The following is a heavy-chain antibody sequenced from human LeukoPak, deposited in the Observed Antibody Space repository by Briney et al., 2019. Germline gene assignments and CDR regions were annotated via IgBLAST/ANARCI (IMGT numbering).Heavy chain of an antibody. Sequence: PGGSLRLXCAASGFTFSSYAMSWGRQAPGKGLEWVSAISGSGGSTYYADSVKGRFTISRDNSKNTLYLQMNSLRAEDTAVYYCAKPPARVRYTVTTYYWGQGTLVTVSS. V-gene: IGHV3-23*01. J-gene: IGHJ4*02. D-gene: IGHD4-17*01. CDR3: AKPPARVRYTVTTYY. CDR1: GFTFSSYA. CDR2: ISGSGGST.